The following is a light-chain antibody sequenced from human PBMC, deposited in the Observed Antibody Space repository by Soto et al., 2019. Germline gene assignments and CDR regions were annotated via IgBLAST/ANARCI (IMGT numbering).Light chain of an antibody. CDR1: QSISSTY. CDR2: GAS. J-gene: IGKJ5*01. Sequence: EIVWTQSPGTLSLSPGERATLSCRASQSISSTYLAWYQQKPGQAPRLLIYGASSRATGIPDRFSGSGSGTDFNLTISRLEPEDFAVYYCQQYGSSPFTFGQGTRVEIK. V-gene: IGKV3-20*01. CDR3: QQYGSSPFT.